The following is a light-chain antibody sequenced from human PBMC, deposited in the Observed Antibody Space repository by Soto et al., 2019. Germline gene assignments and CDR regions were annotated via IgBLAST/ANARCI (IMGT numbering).Light chain of an antibody. CDR3: QQTYRTPRT. CDR1: QSISNF. CDR2: AAS. V-gene: IGKV1-39*01. J-gene: IGKJ1*01. Sequence: DMQMTQSPSSLSASVGDRVTITCRASQSISNFVNWYQQKPGKAPKLLIYAASSLQSGVPSRFSGSGSGTDFTLTIISLQPEDFATYYCQQTYRTPRTFGQGTKVDIK.